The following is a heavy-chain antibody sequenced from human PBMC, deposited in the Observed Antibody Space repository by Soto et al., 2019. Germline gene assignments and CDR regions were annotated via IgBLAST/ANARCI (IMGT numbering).Heavy chain of an antibody. D-gene: IGHD2-15*01. CDR1: GGAFSDYA. J-gene: IGHJ6*02. CDR3: ASWLKGPDIGNYYYGMDV. CDR2: IMPIFRAP. V-gene: IGHV1-69*14. Sequence: QVQLVQSGAEVKKPGSSVKVSCKASGGAFSDYAFSWVRQAPGQGLEWLGGIMPIFRAPDYAQKVQGRVTITADKFTRSAYMEMNSLRSEDTAVYYCASWLKGPDIGNYYYGMDVWGQGTTVTVS.